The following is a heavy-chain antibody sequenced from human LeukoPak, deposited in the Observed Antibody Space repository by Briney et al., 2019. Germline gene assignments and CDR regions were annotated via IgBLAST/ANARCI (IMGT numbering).Heavy chain of an antibody. CDR3: ARRYFDSDGRSFDF. CDR2: IYPGDSDT. D-gene: IGHD3-9*01. Sequence: GESLKISCEGSGYTFRSYWIGWVRQRPGDGLEWMGIIYPGDSDTTYSPSFQGQVTISADKSINTAYLQWSSLKASDTAVYYCARRYFDSDGRSFDFWGQGTLVTVSS. V-gene: IGHV5-51*01. CDR1: GYTFRSYW. J-gene: IGHJ4*02.